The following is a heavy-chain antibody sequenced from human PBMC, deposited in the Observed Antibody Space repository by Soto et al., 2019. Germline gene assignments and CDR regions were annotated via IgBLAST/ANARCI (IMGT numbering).Heavy chain of an antibody. Sequence: QITLQESAPVLVRPTETLMLTCTYSGFSLSTSGVGVGWVRQPPGKALEWLAVIYWDDDKRYMPSLQNRLTITKDTSRNQVVLEMTHMLPMDTGTYYCARRLRQSGNSWDSGAFDLWGHGTVVAVS. CDR1: GFSLSTSGVG. J-gene: IGHJ3*01. D-gene: IGHD1-1*01. CDR2: IYWDDDK. V-gene: IGHV2-5*02. CDR3: ARRLRQSGNSWDSGAFDL.